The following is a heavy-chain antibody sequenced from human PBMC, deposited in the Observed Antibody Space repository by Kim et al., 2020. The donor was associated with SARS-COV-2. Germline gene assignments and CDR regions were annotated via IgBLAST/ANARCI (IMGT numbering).Heavy chain of an antibody. CDR1: GYTFTSYY. V-gene: IGHV1-46*01. CDR2: INPSGGST. CDR3: ARELQDIVVVPAVTRISYYGMDV. J-gene: IGHJ6*02. Sequence: ASVKVSCKASGYTFTSYYMHWVRQAPGQGLEWMGIINPSGGSTSYAQKFQGRVTMTRDTSTSTVYMELSSLRSEDTAVYYCARELQDIVVVPAVTRISYYGMDVWGQGTTVTVSS. D-gene: IGHD2-2*01.